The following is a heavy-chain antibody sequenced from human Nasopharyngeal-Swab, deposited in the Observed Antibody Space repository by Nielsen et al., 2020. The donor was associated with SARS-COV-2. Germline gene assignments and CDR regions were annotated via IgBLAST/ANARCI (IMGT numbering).Heavy chain of an antibody. CDR1: EFTMSRNG. CDR2: ISSSSSTS. D-gene: IGHD1-26*01. V-gene: IGHV3-48*02. Sequence: GESLKISCAASEFTMSRNGMHWVRQAPGKGLEWVAYISSSSSTSYYADSVKGRFTISRDNPKNSLYLQMNSLRDEDTALYYSARDVAIVGATLENWGQGTLVTVSS. J-gene: IGHJ4*02. CDR3: ARDVAIVGATLEN.